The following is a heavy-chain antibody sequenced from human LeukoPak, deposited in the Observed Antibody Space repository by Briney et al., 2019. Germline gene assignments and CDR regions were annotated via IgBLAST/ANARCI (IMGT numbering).Heavy chain of an antibody. Sequence: SETLSLTCTVSGGSISSSSYYWGWIRQPPGKGLEWIGSIYYSGSTYYNPSLKSRVTISVDTSKNQFSLKLSSVTAADTAVYYCARVGHYYYYYMDVWGKGTTVTVSS. CDR3: ARVGHYYYYYMDV. J-gene: IGHJ6*03. CDR1: GGSISSSSYY. CDR2: IYYSGST. V-gene: IGHV4-39*07.